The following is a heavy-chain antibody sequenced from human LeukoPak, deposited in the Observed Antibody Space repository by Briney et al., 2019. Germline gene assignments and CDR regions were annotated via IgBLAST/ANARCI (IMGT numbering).Heavy chain of an antibody. J-gene: IGHJ6*03. CDR3: ARDPEYSSGWYEHYYYYYMDV. D-gene: IGHD6-19*01. V-gene: IGHV3-38-3*01. Sequence: GGSLRLSCAASGFTFSSYGMSWVRQAPGKGLEWVSSISGGSTYYADSRKGRFTISRDNSKNTLHLQMNSLRAEDTAVYYCARDPEYSSGWYEHYYYYYMDVWGKGTTVTVSS. CDR2: ISGGST. CDR1: GFTFSSYG.